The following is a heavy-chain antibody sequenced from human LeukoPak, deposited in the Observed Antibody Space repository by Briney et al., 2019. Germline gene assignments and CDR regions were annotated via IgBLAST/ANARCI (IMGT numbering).Heavy chain of an antibody. Sequence: GGSLRLSCVASGFTFSSYGMHWVRQAPGNGLEWVAFIRYDGSNKYYADSVKGRFTISRDNAKNSLYLQMNSLRAEDTAVYYCARGGDPDYWGQGTLVTVSS. D-gene: IGHD2-21*02. J-gene: IGHJ4*02. CDR3: ARGGDPDY. CDR1: GFTFSSYG. CDR2: IRYDGSNK. V-gene: IGHV3-30*02.